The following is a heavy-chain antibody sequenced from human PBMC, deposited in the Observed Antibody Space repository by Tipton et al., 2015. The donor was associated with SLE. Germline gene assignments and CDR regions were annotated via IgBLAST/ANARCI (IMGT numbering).Heavy chain of an antibody. CDR3: ARANDVLDI. CDR1: GGSVSSNY. J-gene: IGHJ3*02. Sequence: TLSLTCTVSGGSVSSNYWSWIRQPPGRGLEWIGYIDYRDITNYNPSLKSRVTMSIDTSKNEFSLKVRSVTAADTAIYYCARANDVLDIWGQGTMVTVSS. CDR2: IDYRDIT. V-gene: IGHV4-59*08.